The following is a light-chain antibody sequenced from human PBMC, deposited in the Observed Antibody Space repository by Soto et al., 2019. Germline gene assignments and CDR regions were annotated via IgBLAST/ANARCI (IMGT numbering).Light chain of an antibody. CDR2: DVT. CDR1: SSDVGGYNY. CDR3: SSYTSGSTLVV. V-gene: IGLV2-14*01. J-gene: IGLJ2*01. Sequence: QPVLTQPASVSGSPGQSITISCTGTSSDVGGYNYVSWYQQHPDKAPKLMIYDVTNRPSGVSNRFSGSKSGNTASLTISGLQAEDEADYYCSSYTSGSTLVVFGGGTKLTVL.